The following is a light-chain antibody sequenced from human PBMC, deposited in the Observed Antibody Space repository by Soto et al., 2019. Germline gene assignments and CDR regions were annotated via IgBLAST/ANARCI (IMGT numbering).Light chain of an antibody. V-gene: IGLV2-8*01. CDR3: SSYAGSNNLVV. CDR2: EVS. CDR1: SSDVGGYNY. Sequence: QSALTQPASASGSPGQSVTISCTGTSSDVGGYNYVSWYQQHPGKAPKLMIYEVSKRPSGVPDRFSGSKSGNTASLTVSGLHAEDEADYYCSSYAGSNNLVVFGGGTKLTVL. J-gene: IGLJ2*01.